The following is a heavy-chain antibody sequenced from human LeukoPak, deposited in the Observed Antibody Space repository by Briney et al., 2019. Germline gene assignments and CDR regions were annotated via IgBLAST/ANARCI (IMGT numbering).Heavy chain of an antibody. D-gene: IGHD6-19*01. CDR2: IYSDGKT. Sequence: GGSLRLSCAVSGFIVSRNDMTWVRQAPGKGLEWVSLIYSDGKTFYADSVKGRFTISRDNSKNTLNLQMNSLRADDTAVYYCARAVAGLYFDYWGQGTLVTVSS. J-gene: IGHJ4*02. V-gene: IGHV3-53*01. CDR3: ARAVAGLYFDY. CDR1: GFIVSRND.